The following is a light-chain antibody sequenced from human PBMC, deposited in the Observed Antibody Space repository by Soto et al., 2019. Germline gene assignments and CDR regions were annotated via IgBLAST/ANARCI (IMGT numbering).Light chain of an antibody. CDR2: GAS. CDR1: ESVSSSY. CDR3: QQYGSSPWK. Sequence: EIVLTQSPGTLSLSPGERATLSCRASESVSSSYLAWYQQKPGQAPRLLIYGASSRATGTPDRFSGSGSGTDFILTISRLEPEDFAVYYCQQYGSSPWKFGQGTKV. J-gene: IGKJ1*01. V-gene: IGKV3-20*01.